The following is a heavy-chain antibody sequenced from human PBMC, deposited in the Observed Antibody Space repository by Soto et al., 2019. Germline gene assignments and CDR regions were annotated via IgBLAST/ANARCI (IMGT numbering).Heavy chain of an antibody. CDR1: GGSINSNDYY. D-gene: IGHD3-9*01. J-gene: IGHJ3*02. Sequence: PSETLSLTCTISGGSINSNDYYWIWIRQPPGKALEWIGYIYFTGSTYYNPSLGSRVAISIDASKNHFSLKLSSVTATDTAVYYCARELVISPDAFDIWGQGTMVTVSS. CDR3: ARELVISPDAFDI. V-gene: IGHV4-30-4*01. CDR2: IYFTGST.